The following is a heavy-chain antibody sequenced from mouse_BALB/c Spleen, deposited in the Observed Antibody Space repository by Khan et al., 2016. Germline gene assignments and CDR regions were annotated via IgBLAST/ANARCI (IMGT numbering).Heavy chain of an antibody. CDR1: GDSITSGY. CDR3: ARDYDGYYSLGY. V-gene: IGHV3-8*02. J-gene: IGHJ2*01. CDR2: ISYSGST. D-gene: IGHD2-3*01. Sequence: EVQLQESGPSLVKPSQTLSLTCSVTGDSITSGYWNWIRKFPGNKLEYMGYISYSGSTDNNPSLKSRISINRDTSKNQYYLQLTAVTTNDTATYYCARDYDGYYSLGYWGQGTTLTVSS.